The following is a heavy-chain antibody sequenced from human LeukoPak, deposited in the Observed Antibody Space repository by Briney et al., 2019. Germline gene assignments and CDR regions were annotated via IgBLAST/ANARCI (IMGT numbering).Heavy chain of an antibody. D-gene: IGHD1-26*01. Sequence: GASVKVSCKASGDTFTKYHMHWVRQAPGQGLEWMGLINLNGGSTISAQKFQGRVTMTWDTSKSTGHMDLSSLRSEDTAVYFCAIEYTGSSHFDYWGQGTPVTVSS. J-gene: IGHJ4*02. V-gene: IGHV1-46*01. CDR2: INLNGGST. CDR1: GDTFTKYH. CDR3: AIEYTGSSHFDY.